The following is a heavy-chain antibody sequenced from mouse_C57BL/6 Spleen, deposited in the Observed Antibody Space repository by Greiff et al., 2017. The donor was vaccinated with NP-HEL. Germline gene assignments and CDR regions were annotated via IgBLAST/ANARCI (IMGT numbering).Heavy chain of an antibody. Sequence: VQLQQSGPELVKPGASVKMSCKASGYTFTDYSMHWVKQSHGKSLEWIGYINPNNGGTSYNQKFKGKATLTVNKSSSTAYMELRSLTSEDSAVYYCARSYGSSYDYAMDYWGQGTSVTVSS. V-gene: IGHV1-22*01. CDR2: INPNNGGT. CDR1: GYTFTDYS. CDR3: ARSYGSSYDYAMDY. J-gene: IGHJ4*01. D-gene: IGHD1-1*01.